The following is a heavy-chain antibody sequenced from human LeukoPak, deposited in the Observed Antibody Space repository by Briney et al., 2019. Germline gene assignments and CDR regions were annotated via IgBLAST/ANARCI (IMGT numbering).Heavy chain of an antibody. CDR1: GFTFITYP. J-gene: IGHJ4*02. CDR2: FRGNGGSA. Sequence: GSLRLSCPASGFTFITYPMSWFPQAPGQGLEWVSAFRGNGGSAYYADSVKGRFTISRDNSRNTLYLLMNSLTAEDTATFYCVVSSPYPKNNYWGQGTLVTVSS. CDR3: VVSSPYPKNNY. D-gene: IGHD2/OR15-2a*01. V-gene: IGHV3-23*01.